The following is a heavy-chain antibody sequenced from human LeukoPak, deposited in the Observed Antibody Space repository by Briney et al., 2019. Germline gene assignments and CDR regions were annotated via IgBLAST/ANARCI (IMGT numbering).Heavy chain of an antibody. D-gene: IGHD3-22*01. CDR2: ISYDGSNK. Sequence: PGGSLRLSCAASGFTFSSYGMHWVRQAPGKGLEWVAVISYDGSNKYYADSVKGRFTISRDNSKNTLYLQMNSLRAEDTAVYYCAKGDSSGYYFDYWGQGTLVTASS. CDR1: GFTFSSYG. CDR3: AKGDSSGYYFDY. J-gene: IGHJ4*02. V-gene: IGHV3-30*18.